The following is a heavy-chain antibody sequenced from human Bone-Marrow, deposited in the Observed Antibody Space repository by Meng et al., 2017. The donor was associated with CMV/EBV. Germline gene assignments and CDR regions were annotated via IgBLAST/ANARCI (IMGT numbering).Heavy chain of an antibody. D-gene: IGHD1-26*01. Sequence: ESLKISCTVSGGSVSSGSYYWSWIRQPPGKGLEWIGSIYYSGSTNYNPSLKSRVTISVDTSKNQFSLKLSSVTAADTAVYYCARDSGSLEGDATNFDYWGQGTLVTVSS. CDR3: ARDSGSLEGDATNFDY. CDR1: GGSVSSGSYY. CDR2: IYYSGST. V-gene: IGHV4-61*01. J-gene: IGHJ4*02.